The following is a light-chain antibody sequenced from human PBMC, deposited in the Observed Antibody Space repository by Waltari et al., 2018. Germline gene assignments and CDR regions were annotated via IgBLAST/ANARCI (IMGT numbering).Light chain of an antibody. CDR1: SYDVGGSNY. CDR3: CSFAGTSWV. Sequence: QSALTHPRSVAGYPGQSVTISCTGTSYDVGGSNYVSWYQQYPGKAPKVMIYDVSKRPSGVTDRFSGSKSGNTASLTISGLQAEDEADYYCCSFAGTSWVFGGGTKVTVL. J-gene: IGLJ3*02. V-gene: IGLV2-11*01. CDR2: DVS.